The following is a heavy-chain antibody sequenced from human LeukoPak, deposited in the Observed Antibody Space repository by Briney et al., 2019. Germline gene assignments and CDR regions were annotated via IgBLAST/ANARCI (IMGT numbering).Heavy chain of an antibody. CDR3: ARSVGVVVPAATSPEWFDP. Sequence: RASVKVSCRVSGYTLTELSMHWVRQAPGQGLEWMGGIIPTFGTANYAQKFQGRVTITADESTSTAYMELSSLRSEDTAVYYCARSVGVVVPAATSPEWFDPWGQGTLVTVSS. CDR1: GYTLTELS. J-gene: IGHJ5*02. CDR2: IIPTFGTA. V-gene: IGHV1-69*13. D-gene: IGHD2-2*01.